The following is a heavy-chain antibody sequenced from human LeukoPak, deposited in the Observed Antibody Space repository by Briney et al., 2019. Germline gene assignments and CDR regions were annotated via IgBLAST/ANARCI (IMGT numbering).Heavy chain of an antibody. Sequence: SETLSLTCTVSGGSISSGDYYWSWIRQPPGKGLEWIGYIYYSGSTYYNPSLKSRVTISVDTSKNQFSLKLSSVTAADTAVYYCARTNLPPDDSSGYYWDDWGQGTLVTVSS. CDR3: ARTNLPPDDSSGYYWDD. J-gene: IGHJ4*02. CDR1: GGSISSGDYY. V-gene: IGHV4-30-4*01. CDR2: IYYSGST. D-gene: IGHD3-22*01.